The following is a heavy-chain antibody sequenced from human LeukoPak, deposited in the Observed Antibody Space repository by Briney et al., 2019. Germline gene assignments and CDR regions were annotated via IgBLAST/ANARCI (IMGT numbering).Heavy chain of an antibody. J-gene: IGHJ5*02. D-gene: IGHD1-14*01. CDR1: GGTFSSYA. V-gene: IGHV1-69*05. Sequence: SVKVSCKASGGTFSSYAISWVRQAPGQGLEWMGGIIPIFGTANYAQKFQGRDTNTTDESTSTAYMELSSLRSEDTAVYYCASDRREGTSTWGQGTLVTVSS. CDR2: IIPIFGTA. CDR3: ASDRREGTST.